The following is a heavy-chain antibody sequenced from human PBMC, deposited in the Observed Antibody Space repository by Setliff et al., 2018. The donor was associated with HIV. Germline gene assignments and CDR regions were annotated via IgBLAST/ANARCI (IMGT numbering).Heavy chain of an antibody. CDR3: ARAIVGTIDAFDI. D-gene: IGHD1-26*01. Sequence: PSETLSLTCTVSGGSISSGSYSWAWIRQPAGKGLEWIGRIYTSGSTNYNPSLKSRVTMSVDTSKNQLSLKLTSVTAADTAIYYCARAIVGTIDAFDIWGQGTMVTVSS. J-gene: IGHJ3*02. CDR2: IYTSGST. V-gene: IGHV4-61*02. CDR1: GGSISSGSYS.